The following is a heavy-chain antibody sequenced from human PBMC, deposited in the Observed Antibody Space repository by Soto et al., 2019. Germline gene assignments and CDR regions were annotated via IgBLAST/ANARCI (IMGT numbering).Heavy chain of an antibody. J-gene: IGHJ4*02. CDR1: GGSISSSSYY. CDR2: IYYSGST. CDR3: ARRGSSSWYGY. V-gene: IGHV4-39*01. D-gene: IGHD6-13*01. Sequence: QLQLQESGPGLVKPSETLSLTCTVSGGSISSSSYYWGWIRQPPGKGLAWIGRIYYSGSTYYNPSLKCGVTISGVTSKNQFSLKLSSVTAADTAVYYCARRGSSSWYGYWGQGTLVTVSS.